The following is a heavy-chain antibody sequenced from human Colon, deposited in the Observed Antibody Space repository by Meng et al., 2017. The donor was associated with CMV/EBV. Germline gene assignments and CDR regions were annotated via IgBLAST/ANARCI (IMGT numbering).Heavy chain of an antibody. CDR3: AHGRGWLTDY. V-gene: IGHV2-5*02. J-gene: IGHJ4*02. CDR1: WFSLRTPEVG. CDR2: IYWDDDN. D-gene: IGHD6-19*01. Sequence: QITLKESGPTLVKPTQTLTLTCTFSWFSLRTPEVGVHWIRQPPGKALEWLALIYWDDDNQFRPSLKNRITITKDTSKNQVVLTMTNMDPVDTATYYCAHGRGWLTDYWGQGTLVTVSS.